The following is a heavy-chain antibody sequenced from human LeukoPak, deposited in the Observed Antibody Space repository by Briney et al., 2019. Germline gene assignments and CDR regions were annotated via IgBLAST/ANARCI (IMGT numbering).Heavy chain of an antibody. CDR1: GLTFNSYE. D-gene: IGHD5-24*01. J-gene: IGHJ4*02. CDR2: ISSSGYTI. CDR3: GRGRDGYNMYHFDY. Sequence: GGSLRLSCTASGLTFNSYEMNWVRQAPGKGLEWVSYISSSGYTIHYADSVKGRFTISRDNAKNSLYLQMNSLRAEDTAVYYCGRGRDGYNMYHFDYWGQGTLVTVS. V-gene: IGHV3-48*03.